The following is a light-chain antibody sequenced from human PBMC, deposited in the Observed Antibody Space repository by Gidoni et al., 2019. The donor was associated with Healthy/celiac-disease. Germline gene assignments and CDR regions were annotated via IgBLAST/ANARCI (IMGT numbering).Light chain of an antibody. Sequence: DIQMTQSPSSLSASVGDRVTITCQASQDISNYLNWYQQKPGKAPKLLIYDASSLETGVPSRFSGSGSGTDFTFTISSLQPEDIATYYCQQYYNPPLTFGGGTKVEIK. J-gene: IGKJ4*01. CDR3: QQYYNPPLT. CDR2: DAS. V-gene: IGKV1-33*01. CDR1: QDISNY.